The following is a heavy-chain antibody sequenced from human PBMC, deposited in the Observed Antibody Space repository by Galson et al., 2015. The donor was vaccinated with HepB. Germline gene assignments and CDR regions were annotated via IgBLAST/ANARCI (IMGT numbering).Heavy chain of an antibody. Sequence: QSGAEVKKPGESLKISCECFDYSFTSYWIGWVCQVPGKDLEWVGIIYPGDSDTRYSPSFQGHVTISVDASITTAYLQWSSLKASDTAVYYCARRRFSSGWYHAFDIWGQGTVVTVSS. CDR3: ARRRFSSGWYHAFDI. CDR2: IYPGDSDT. CDR1: DYSFTSYW. D-gene: IGHD6-19*01. J-gene: IGHJ3*02. V-gene: IGHV5-51*03.